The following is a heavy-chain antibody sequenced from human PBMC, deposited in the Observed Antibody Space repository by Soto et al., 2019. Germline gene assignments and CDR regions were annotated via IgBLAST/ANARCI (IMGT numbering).Heavy chain of an antibody. CDR1: GFTFGRHW. Sequence: PEGSLRLSCAGSGFTFGRHWMTWVRQAPRKGLEGVANIKEDGSEIYYVDSVKGRFTISTDNAKNLVYLQISSLRDEDTALYYYARDTYGKNGPVVEYWGKGTLVNVYS. CDR3: ARDTYGKNGPVVEY. CDR2: IKEDGSEI. J-gene: IGHJ4*02. V-gene: IGHV3-7*01. D-gene: IGHD2-21*01.